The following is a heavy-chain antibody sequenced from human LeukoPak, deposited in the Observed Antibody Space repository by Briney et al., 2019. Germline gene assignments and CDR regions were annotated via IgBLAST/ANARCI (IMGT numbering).Heavy chain of an antibody. CDR1: GYAFTGYY. CDR3: ARGASGVYTVTTSWFDP. D-gene: IGHD4-17*01. J-gene: IGHJ5*02. CDR2: INPNSGGT. V-gene: IGHV1-2*02. Sequence: ASVKVSCKASGYAFTGYYMHWVRQAPGQGLEWMGWINPNSGGTNYAQKFQGRVTMTRDTSISTAYMELSRLRSDDTAVYYCARGASGVYTVTTSWFDPWGQGTLGTVSS.